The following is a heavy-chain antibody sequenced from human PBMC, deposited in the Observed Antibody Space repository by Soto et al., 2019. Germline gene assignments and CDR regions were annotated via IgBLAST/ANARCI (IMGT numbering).Heavy chain of an antibody. V-gene: IGHV3-11*01. J-gene: IGHJ4*02. Sequence: PGGSLRLSCAASGFTFSDSCMTWIRQAPGSGLEWVSYISSSSGTISYANSVKGRFTISRDNAQNSLYLQMTSLRAEDTAVYYCARGTYRSKTDFDYWGQGTLVTVSS. CDR1: GFTFSDSC. D-gene: IGHD6-13*01. CDR2: ISSSSGTI. CDR3: ARGTYRSKTDFDY.